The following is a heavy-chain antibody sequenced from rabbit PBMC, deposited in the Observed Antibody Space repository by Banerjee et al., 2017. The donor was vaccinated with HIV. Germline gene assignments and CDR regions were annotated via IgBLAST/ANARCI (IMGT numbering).Heavy chain of an antibody. CDR2: IYTGDGST. CDR1: GFTLSSSYY. J-gene: IGHJ4*01. D-gene: IGHD1-1*01. Sequence: QEQLVESRGGLVQPGGSLTLTCKASGFTLSSSYYMCWVRQAPGKGLEWIGCIYTGDGSTYYANWAKGRFTISRSTSLNTVDLKMTSLTAADTATYFCARRIYTEYYFNLWGPGTLVTVS. V-gene: IGHV1S43*01. CDR3: ARRIYTEYYFNL.